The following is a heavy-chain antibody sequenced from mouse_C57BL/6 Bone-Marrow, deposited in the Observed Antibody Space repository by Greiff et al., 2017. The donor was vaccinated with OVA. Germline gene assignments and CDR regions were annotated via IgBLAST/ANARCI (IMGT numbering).Heavy chain of an antibody. CDR2: IDPSDSYT. CDR3: ARTLYYGSSPWYFDV. D-gene: IGHD1-1*01. V-gene: IGHV1-50*01. CDR1: GYTFTSYW. Sequence: QVQLQQPGAELVKPGASVKLSCKASGYTFTSYWMQWVKQRPGQGLEWIGEIDPSDSYTNYNQKFKGQATLTVDTSSSTAYMQLSSLTSEDSAVYYCARTLYYGSSPWYFDVWGTGTTVTVSS. J-gene: IGHJ1*03.